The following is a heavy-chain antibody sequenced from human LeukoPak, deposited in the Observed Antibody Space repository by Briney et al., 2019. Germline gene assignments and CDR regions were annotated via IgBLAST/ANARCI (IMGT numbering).Heavy chain of an antibody. D-gene: IGHD1-26*01. CDR1: GGSISSGGYY. CDR3: ARIGSYYLLDY. V-gene: IGHV4-30-2*01. J-gene: IGHJ4*02. CDR2: IYHSGST. Sequence: PSQTLSLTCTVSGGSISSGGYYWSWIRQPPGKGLEWIGYIYHSGSTYYNPSLKSRVTISVDRSKNQFSLKLSSVTAADTAVYYCARIGSYYLLDYWGQGTLVTVSS.